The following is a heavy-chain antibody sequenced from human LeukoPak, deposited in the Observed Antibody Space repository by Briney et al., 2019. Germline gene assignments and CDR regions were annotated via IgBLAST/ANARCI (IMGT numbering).Heavy chain of an antibody. J-gene: IGHJ4*02. V-gene: IGHV1-69*13. CDR3: ARSSEVAAMGFDY. CDR2: IIPIFGTA. D-gene: IGHD5-12*01. Sequence: GASVKVSCKASGGTFSSYAISWVRQAPGQGLEWMGGIIPIFGTANYAQKFQGRVTITADESTSTAYMELSRLKSDDTAVYYCARSSEVAAMGFDYWGQGTLVTVSS. CDR1: GGTFSSYA.